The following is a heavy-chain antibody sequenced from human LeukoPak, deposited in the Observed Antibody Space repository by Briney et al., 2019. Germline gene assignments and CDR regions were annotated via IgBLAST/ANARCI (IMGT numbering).Heavy chain of an antibody. D-gene: IGHD6-6*01. CDR3: ASGSVAARLDY. J-gene: IGHJ4*02. CDR1: GGTFSSYA. V-gene: IGHV1-18*01. CDR2: ISAYNGNT. Sequence: GASVKVSCKASGGTFSSYAISWVRQAPGQGLEWMGWISAYNGNTNYAQKLQGRVTMTTDTSTSTAYMELRSLRSDDTAVYYCASGSVAARLDYWGQGTLVTVSS.